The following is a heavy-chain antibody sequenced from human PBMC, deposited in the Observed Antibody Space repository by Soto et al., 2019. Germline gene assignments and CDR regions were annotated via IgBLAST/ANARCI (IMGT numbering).Heavy chain of an antibody. V-gene: IGHV1-2*04. Sequence: ASVKVSCKASGYTFTGYYMHWVLQAPGQGLEWMGWINPNSGGTNYAQKFQGWVTMTRDTSISTAYMELSRLRSDDTAVYYCARAVRPAALTNWLHPWGQGTLVTVSS. D-gene: IGHD2-2*01. J-gene: IGHJ5*02. CDR2: INPNSGGT. CDR3: ARAVRPAALTNWLHP. CDR1: GYTFTGYY.